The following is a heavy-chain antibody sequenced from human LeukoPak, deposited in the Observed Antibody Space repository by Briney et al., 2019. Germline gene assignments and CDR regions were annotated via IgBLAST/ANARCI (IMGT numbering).Heavy chain of an antibody. J-gene: IGHJ5*02. CDR2: ISGSGGST. CDR3: AKDRGYSYGFMGNWFDP. D-gene: IGHD5-18*01. CDR1: GFTFSSYG. V-gene: IGHV3-23*01. Sequence: GGSLRLSCAASGFTFSSYGMSWVRQAPGKGLEWVSAISGSGGSTYYADSVKGRFTISRDNSKNTLYLQMNSLRAEDTAVYYCAKDRGYSYGFMGNWFDPWGQGTLVTVSS.